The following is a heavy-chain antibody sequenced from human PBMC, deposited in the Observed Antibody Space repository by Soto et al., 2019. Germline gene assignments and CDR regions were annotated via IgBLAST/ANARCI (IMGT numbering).Heavy chain of an antibody. V-gene: IGHV4-31*03. Sequence: SETLSLTCIVSGAALNSGNYYWSWIRQVPGKGLEWIGHIYVTGAVDYNPSLRDRITISQDTSERQFSLNLRLVTAADTAVYYCARLRIATNNYKWFDPWGQGTLVTV. CDR3: ARLRIATNNYKWFDP. D-gene: IGHD2-21*01. J-gene: IGHJ5*02. CDR1: GAALNSGNYY. CDR2: IYVTGAV.